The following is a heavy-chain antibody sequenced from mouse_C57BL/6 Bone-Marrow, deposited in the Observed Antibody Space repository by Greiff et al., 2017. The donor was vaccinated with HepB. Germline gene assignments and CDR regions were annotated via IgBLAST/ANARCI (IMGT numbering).Heavy chain of an antibody. CDR2: INPNNGGT. CDR1: GYTFTDYN. V-gene: IGHV1-18*01. Sequence: VQLQQSGPELVKPGASVKIPCKASGYTFTDYNMDWVKQSHGKSLEWIGDINPNNGGTIYNQKFKGKATLTVDKSSSTAYMELRSLTSEDTAVYYCAKRFTTVGYWYFDVWGTGTTVTVSS. J-gene: IGHJ1*03. CDR3: AKRFTTVGYWYFDV. D-gene: IGHD1-1*01.